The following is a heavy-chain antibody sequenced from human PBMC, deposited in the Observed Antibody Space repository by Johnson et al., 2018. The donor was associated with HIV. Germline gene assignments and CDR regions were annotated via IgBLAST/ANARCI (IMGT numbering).Heavy chain of an antibody. V-gene: IGHV3-66*01. Sequence: VQLVESGGGLVQPGGSLRLSCAASGFTFSSYAMHWVRQAPGKGLEWVSVIYSGGSTYYADSVKGRFTISRDNAKNTLYLHMNSLRAEDTAVYYCAREVDGFDIWGQGTMVTVSS. CDR3: AREVDGFDI. CDR2: IYSGGST. J-gene: IGHJ3*02. CDR1: GFTFSSYA.